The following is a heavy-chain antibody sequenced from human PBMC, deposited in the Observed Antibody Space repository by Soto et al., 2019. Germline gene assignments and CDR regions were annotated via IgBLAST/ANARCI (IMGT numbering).Heavy chain of an antibody. D-gene: IGHD1-1*01. J-gene: IGHJ4*02. V-gene: IGHV1-18*01. Sequence: QVHLVQSGAEVKKLGASVKVSCKGSGYAFTTYGITWVRQAPGQGLEWMGWISAHNGNTNYAQKLQGRVTVTRDTSTSTAYMELRSLRSDDTAVYDCARGRYGDYWGQGALVTVSS. CDR3: ARGRYGDY. CDR1: GYAFTTYG. CDR2: ISAHNGNT.